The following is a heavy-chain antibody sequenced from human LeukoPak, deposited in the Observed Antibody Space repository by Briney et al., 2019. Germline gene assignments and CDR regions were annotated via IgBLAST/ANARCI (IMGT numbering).Heavy chain of an antibody. CDR2: IIPIFGTA. V-gene: IGHV1-69*06. J-gene: IGHJ4*02. CDR1: GYTFTSYD. D-gene: IGHD3-22*01. Sequence: GASVKVSCKASGYTFTSYDINWVRQATGQGLEWMGRIIPIFGTANYAQKFQGRVTITADKSTSTAYMELSSLRSEDTAVYYCARGTGYYDSSGLVPFDYWGQGTLVTVSS. CDR3: ARGTGYYDSSGLVPFDY.